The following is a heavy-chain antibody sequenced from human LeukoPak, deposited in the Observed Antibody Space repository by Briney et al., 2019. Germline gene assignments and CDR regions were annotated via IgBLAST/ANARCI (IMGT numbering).Heavy chain of an antibody. V-gene: IGHV3-48*01. CDR1: GFTFSSYS. D-gene: IGHD3-3*01. CDR2: ISSSSSSI. J-gene: IGHJ4*02. Sequence: GGSLGLSCAASGFTFSSYSMNWVRQAPGKGLEWVSYISSSSSSIYYADSVKGRFTISRDNAKNALYMQMNSLRAEDTAVYYCARADFWSGYYMDYWGQGTLVTVSS. CDR3: ARADFWSGYYMDY.